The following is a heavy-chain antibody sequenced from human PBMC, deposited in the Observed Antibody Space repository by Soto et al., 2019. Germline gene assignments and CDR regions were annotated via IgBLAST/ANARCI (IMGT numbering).Heavy chain of an antibody. V-gene: IGHV3-23*01. Sequence: EVQLLDSGGGFGQPGGSLRLSCAASGFTFSCYALTWGRQAPGKGLEWVSAISGGGDATFYADSVKGRFTISRDNSKNTLYLQMNTLRAEDTAVYYCARKVSGSTGRPDLWYFDLWGRGTLVTVSS. D-gene: IGHD3-10*01. CDR1: GFTFSCYA. CDR3: ARKVSGSTGRPDLWYFDL. J-gene: IGHJ2*01. CDR2: ISGGGDAT.